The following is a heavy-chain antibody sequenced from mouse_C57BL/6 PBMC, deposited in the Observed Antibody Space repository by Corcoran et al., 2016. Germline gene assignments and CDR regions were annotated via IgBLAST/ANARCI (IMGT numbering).Heavy chain of an antibody. J-gene: IGHJ3*01. Sequence: QIQLVQSAPELKKPGETVKISCKASGYTFTTYGMSWVKQAPGKGLKWMGWINTYSGVPTYADDFKGRFAFSLETSASTAYLQINNLKNEDTATYFCARSYYSNWAWFAYWGQGTLVTVSA. CDR1: GYTFTTYG. D-gene: IGHD2-5*01. V-gene: IGHV9-3*01. CDR3: ARSYYSNWAWFAY. CDR2: INTYSGVP.